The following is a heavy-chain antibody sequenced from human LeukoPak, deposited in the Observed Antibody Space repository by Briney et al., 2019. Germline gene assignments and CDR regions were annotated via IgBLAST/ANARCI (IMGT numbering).Heavy chain of an antibody. CDR1: GFTFSSSW. Sequence: EAGGSLRLSCAASGFTFSSSWMHWVRQAPGKGLEWVAAISASGSATSYADSVRGRFTISRDNSKSTTYLQMNSLRAEDTAVFYRAKDLYLRDFWGGYFDYWGQGIPVTVFS. CDR2: ISASGSAT. CDR3: AKDLYLRDFWGGYFDY. D-gene: IGHD3-3*01. J-gene: IGHJ4*02. V-gene: IGHV3-23*01.